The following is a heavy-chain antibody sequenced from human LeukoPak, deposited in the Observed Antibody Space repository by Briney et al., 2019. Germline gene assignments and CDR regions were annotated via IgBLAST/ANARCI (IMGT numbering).Heavy chain of an antibody. D-gene: IGHD6-19*01. J-gene: IGHJ4*02. V-gene: IGHV3-30-3*01. CDR1: GFTFSSYA. Sequence: GGSLRLSCAASGFTFSSYAMHWVRQAPGKGLEWVAVISYDGSNKYYADSVKGRFTISRDNSKYTLYLQINSLRVEDTAVYYCARGSSGWTGFDYFDYWGQGALVTVSS. CDR2: ISYDGSNK. CDR3: ARGSSGWTGFDYFDY.